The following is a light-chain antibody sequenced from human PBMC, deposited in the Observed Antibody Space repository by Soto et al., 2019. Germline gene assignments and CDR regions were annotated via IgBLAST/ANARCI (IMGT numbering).Light chain of an antibody. CDR3: SSYASSNNYV. J-gene: IGLJ1*01. V-gene: IGLV2-8*01. Sequence: QSVLTQPPSASRSPGQSVTISCTGASSDVGEYNYVSWYQQHPGKAPRLMIYDVGNRPSGVPDRFSGSKSGNTASLTVFGLQAEDEADYYCSSYASSNNYVFGTGTKVTVL. CDR2: DVG. CDR1: SSDVGEYNY.